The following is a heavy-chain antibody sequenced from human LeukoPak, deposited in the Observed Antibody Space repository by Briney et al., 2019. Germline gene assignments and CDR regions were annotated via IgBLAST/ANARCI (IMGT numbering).Heavy chain of an antibody. Sequence: SETQSLTCTVSGGSISGYYWSWIRQPAGKGLEWIGYIYYSGSTNYNPSLKSRATISVDTSKNQFSLKLSSVTAADTAVYYCARDLIVVVPAAPSEYYYYGMDVWGQGTTVTVSS. CDR2: IYYSGST. CDR3: ARDLIVVVPAAPSEYYYYGMDV. V-gene: IGHV4-59*01. CDR1: GGSISGYY. D-gene: IGHD2-2*01. J-gene: IGHJ6*02.